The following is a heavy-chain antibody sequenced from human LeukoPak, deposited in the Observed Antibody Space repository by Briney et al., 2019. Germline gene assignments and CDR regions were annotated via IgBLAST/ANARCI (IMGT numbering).Heavy chain of an antibody. Sequence: PGGSLRLSWAASGFTFSSYAMSCVRQAPGKGLEWVSGISGSGGNTYYADSVKGRFTISRDNSNNTLYLHMNSLRAEDTAVYYCARHSRGRWYVFDYWGQGTLVTVSS. CDR1: GFTFSSYA. CDR3: ARHSRGRWYVFDY. V-gene: IGHV3-23*01. CDR2: ISGSGGNT. D-gene: IGHD6-13*01. J-gene: IGHJ4*02.